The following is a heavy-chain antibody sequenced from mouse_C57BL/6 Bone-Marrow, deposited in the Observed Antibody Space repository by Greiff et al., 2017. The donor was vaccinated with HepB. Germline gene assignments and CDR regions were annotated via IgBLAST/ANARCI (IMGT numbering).Heavy chain of an antibody. CDR1: GYAFSSSW. D-gene: IGHD1-1*01. CDR2: IYPGDGDT. CDR3: ARGGYYGSSYGFAY. V-gene: IGHV1-82*01. Sequence: QVQLQQSGPELVKPGASVKISCKASGYAFSSSWMNWVKQRPGKGLEWIGRIYPGDGDTNYNGKFKGKATLTADKSSSTAYMQLSSLTSEDSAVYFCARGGYYGSSYGFAYWGQGTLVTVS. J-gene: IGHJ3*01.